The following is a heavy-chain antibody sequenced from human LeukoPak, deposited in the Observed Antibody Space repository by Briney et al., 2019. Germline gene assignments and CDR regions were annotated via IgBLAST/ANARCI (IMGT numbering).Heavy chain of an antibody. CDR2: INPNSGGT. Sequence: ASVKVSCKASGYTFSGYYMHWVRQASGQGLEWMGRINPNSGGTDYVQKFQGGVTMTRDTSISTAYMELNRLRSDDTAMYYCAKVPNYGSIYWGQGTLVTVSS. V-gene: IGHV1-2*06. D-gene: IGHD4-17*01. CDR1: GYTFSGYY. J-gene: IGHJ4*02. CDR3: AKVPNYGSIY.